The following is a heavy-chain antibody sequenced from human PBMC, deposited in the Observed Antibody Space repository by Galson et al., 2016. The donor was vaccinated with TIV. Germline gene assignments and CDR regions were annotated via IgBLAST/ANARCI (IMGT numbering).Heavy chain of an antibody. CDR1: GLSVSINY. D-gene: IGHD2-15*01. V-gene: IGHV3-66*02. CDR3: ARDRVVDATYYYYYYGMVV. J-gene: IGHJ6*02. Sequence: CAASGLSVSINYMTWVRQAPGKGLEWVSLISDGGNTYYPDSVKGRFTISRDNSKNTLYLQMNSLRVEDTAVYYCARDRVVDATYYYYYYGMVVWGQGTAVTVSS. CDR2: ISDGGNT.